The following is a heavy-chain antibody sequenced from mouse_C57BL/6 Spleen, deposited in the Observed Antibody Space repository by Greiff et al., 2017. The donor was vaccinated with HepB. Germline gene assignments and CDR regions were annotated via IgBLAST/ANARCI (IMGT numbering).Heavy chain of an antibody. V-gene: IGHV1-52*01. J-gene: IGHJ4*01. Sequence: VQLQQSGAELVRPGSSVKLSCKASGYTFTSYWMHWVKQRPIQGLEWIGNIDPSDSETHYNQKFKDKATLTVDKSSSTAYMQLSSLTSEDSAVYYCARERYGSSWAMDYWGQGTSVTVSS. CDR2: IDPSDSET. D-gene: IGHD1-1*01. CDR3: ARERYGSSWAMDY. CDR1: GYTFTSYW.